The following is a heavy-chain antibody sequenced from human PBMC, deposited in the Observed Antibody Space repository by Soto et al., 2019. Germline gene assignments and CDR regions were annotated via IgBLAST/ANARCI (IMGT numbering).Heavy chain of an antibody. CDR1: GGSISSSSYY. CDR2: IYYSGST. V-gene: IGHV4-39*01. CDR3: ARLTPLYGSGRYYNPDSYYYYYGMDV. Sequence: PSETLSLTCIVAGGSISSSSYYWGWIRQPPGKGLEWIGSIYYSGSTYYNPSPKSRVTISVDTSKNQFSLKLSTVTAADTYVYYCARLTPLYGSGRYYNPDSYYYYYGMDVWGQGTTVTVSS. D-gene: IGHD3-10*01. J-gene: IGHJ6*02.